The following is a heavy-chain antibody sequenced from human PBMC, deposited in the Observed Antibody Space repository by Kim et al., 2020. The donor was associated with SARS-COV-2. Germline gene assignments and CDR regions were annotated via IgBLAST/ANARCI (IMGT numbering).Heavy chain of an antibody. Sequence: NYAQKFQGRVTMTRDTSISTAYMELSRLRSDDTAVYYCARDHYYDSSGYYWGQGTLVTVSS. CDR3: ARDHYYDSSGYY. V-gene: IGHV1-2*02. J-gene: IGHJ4*02. D-gene: IGHD3-22*01.